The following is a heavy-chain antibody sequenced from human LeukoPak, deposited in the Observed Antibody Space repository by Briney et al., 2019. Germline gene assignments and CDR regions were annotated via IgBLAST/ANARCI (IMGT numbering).Heavy chain of an antibody. CDR2: IYHSGST. Sequence: SETLSLTCTVSGGSISSGGYYWSWIRQPPGEGLEWIGYIYHSGSTYYNPSLKSRVTISVDRSKNQFSLKLSSVTAADTAVYYCARSLNSGGRTHDAFDIWGQGTMVTVSS. V-gene: IGHV4-30-2*01. CDR1: GGSISSGGYY. J-gene: IGHJ3*02. D-gene: IGHD2-15*01. CDR3: ARSLNSGGRTHDAFDI.